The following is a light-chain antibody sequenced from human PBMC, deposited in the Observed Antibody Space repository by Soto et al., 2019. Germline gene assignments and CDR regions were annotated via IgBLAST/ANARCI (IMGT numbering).Light chain of an antibody. CDR2: GAS. J-gene: IGKJ3*01. Sequence: EIVLRQSPGTLSLSPGERATLSCRASQSVSSSYLAWYQQKPDQAPRLLIYGASSRATGIPDRFSGSGSGTDFTLTISRLEPEDFAVYYCQQYGSSPPRFTFGPGTKVDIK. CDR3: QQYGSSPPRFT. CDR1: QSVSSSY. V-gene: IGKV3-20*01.